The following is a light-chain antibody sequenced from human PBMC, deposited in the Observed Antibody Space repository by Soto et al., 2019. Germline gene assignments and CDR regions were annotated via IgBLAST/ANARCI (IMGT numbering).Light chain of an antibody. CDR3: TVWDDRLRGRL. J-gene: IGLJ2*01. CDR1: SSSIEINY. Sequence: QAVVTQPPSASGTPGQRGTISFSGTSSSIEINYVYWYQQLPGTAPRLLIYRNNHRPSGVPDRFSGSKSGTSASLAISALLSEDEADYYCTVWDDRLRGRLFGGGTKVTVL. V-gene: IGLV1-47*01. CDR2: RNN.